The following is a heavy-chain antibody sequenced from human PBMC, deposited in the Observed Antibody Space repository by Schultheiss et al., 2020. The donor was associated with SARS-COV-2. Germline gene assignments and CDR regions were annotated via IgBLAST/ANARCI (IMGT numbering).Heavy chain of an antibody. V-gene: IGHV4-61*01. CDR1: GGSVSSGYY. CDR2: IYYSGST. D-gene: IGHD3-3*01. J-gene: IGHJ3*02. Sequence: SETLSLTCTVSGGSVSSGYYWGWIRQPPGKGLEWIGYIYYSGSTNYNPSLKSRVTISVDTSKNQFSLKLSSVTAADTAVYYCARGGFFEEGADAFDIWGQGTMVTVSS. CDR3: ARGGFFEEGADAFDI.